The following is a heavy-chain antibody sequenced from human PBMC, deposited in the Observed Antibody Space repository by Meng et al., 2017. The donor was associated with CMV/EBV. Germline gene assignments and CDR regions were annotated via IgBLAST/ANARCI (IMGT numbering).Heavy chain of an antibody. Sequence: ASVKVSCKASGYTFTSYDINWVRQATGQGLEWMGWMNPNSGNTGYAQKFQGRVTMTRNTSISTAYMELSSLRSEDTAVYYCARGNGDYLFGWFDPWGQGSLVTVSS. CDR1: GYTFTSYD. CDR2: MNPNSGNT. CDR3: ARGNGDYLFGWFDP. D-gene: IGHD4-17*01. J-gene: IGHJ5*02. V-gene: IGHV1-8*01.